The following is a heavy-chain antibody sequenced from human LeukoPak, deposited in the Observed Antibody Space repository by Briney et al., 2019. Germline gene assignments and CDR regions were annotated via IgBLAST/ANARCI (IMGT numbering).Heavy chain of an antibody. CDR2: IWHDGSHK. V-gene: IGHV3-33*01. CDR3: ARDRDYYGSGTKDY. D-gene: IGHD3-10*01. J-gene: IGHJ4*02. Sequence: GGSLRLSCAASGFAFNTYAMHWVRQAPGQGLEWVALIWHDGSHKFYSNSVRGQFTISRDNSKNTVSLQMNNLRPEDTAVYYCARDRDYYGSGTKDYWGQGTLVTVSS. CDR1: GFAFNTYA.